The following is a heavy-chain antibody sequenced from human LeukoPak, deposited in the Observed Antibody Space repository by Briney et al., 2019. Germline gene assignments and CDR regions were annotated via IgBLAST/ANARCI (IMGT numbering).Heavy chain of an antibody. D-gene: IGHD3-22*01. J-gene: IGHJ2*01. CDR3: ARSDFPGGYYGHWYFDL. CDR2: ISAYNGNT. CDR1: GYTFTSYG. Sequence: VASVKVSCKASGYTFTSYGISWVRQAPGQGLEWMGWISAYNGNTNYAQKLQGRVTMTTDTSTSTAYMELRSLRSEDTAVYYCARSDFPGGYYGHWYFDLWGRGTLVTVSS. V-gene: IGHV1-18*01.